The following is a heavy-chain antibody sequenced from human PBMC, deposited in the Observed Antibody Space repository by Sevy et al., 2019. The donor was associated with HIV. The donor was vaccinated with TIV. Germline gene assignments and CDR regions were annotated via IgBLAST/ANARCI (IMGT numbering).Heavy chain of an antibody. D-gene: IGHD3-16*02. CDR3: AKGIVFEETPNWFDP. V-gene: IGHV3-30*02. J-gene: IGHJ5*02. CDR1: GFTFSSYG. Sequence: GGSLRLSCAASGFTFSSYGMHWVRQAPGKGLEWVAFIRYDGSNKYYADSVKGRFTISRDNSKNTLYLQMNSLRAEDTAGYYCAKGIVFEETPNWFDPRGQGTLVTVSS. CDR2: IRYDGSNK.